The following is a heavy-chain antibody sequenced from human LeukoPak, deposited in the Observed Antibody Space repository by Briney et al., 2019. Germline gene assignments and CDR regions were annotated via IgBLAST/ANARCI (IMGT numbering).Heavy chain of an antibody. J-gene: IGHJ4*02. D-gene: IGHD3-10*01. CDR1: GFSFTTYG. V-gene: IGHV3-48*04. CDR2: IGGGGTTM. Sequence: GGSLRLSCAASGFSFTTYGITWVRQAPGKGLEWVSYIGGGGTTMFYADSVKGRLTIPRDNAKNSVYLQLSSLRAEDTAVYYCARVRGYYGSGFYFDYWGQGTLVTVSS. CDR3: ARVRGYYGSGFYFDY.